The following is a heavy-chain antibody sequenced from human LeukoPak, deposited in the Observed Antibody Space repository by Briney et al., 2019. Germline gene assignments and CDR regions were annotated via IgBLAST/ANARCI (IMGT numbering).Heavy chain of an antibody. V-gene: IGHV4-59*01. CDR2: IYYSGST. CDR3: ARGGYYGSGNDFRFDP. D-gene: IGHD3-10*01. J-gene: IGHJ5*02. CDR1: GGSISSYY. Sequence: SETLSLTCTVSGGSISSYYWSWIRQPPGKGLEWIGYIYYSGSTNYNPSLKGRVTISVDTSKNQFSLKLSSVTAADTAVYYCARGGYYGSGNDFRFDPWGQGTLVTVSS.